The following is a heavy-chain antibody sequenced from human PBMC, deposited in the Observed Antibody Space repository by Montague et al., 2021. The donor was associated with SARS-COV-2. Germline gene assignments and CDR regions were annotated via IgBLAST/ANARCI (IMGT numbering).Heavy chain of an antibody. Sequence: GLGWKESIYYSGSTYYNPSLKSRVTISVDTSKNQFSLKLSSVTAADTAVYYCARGLVGWFDPWGQGTLVTVSS. CDR2: IYYSGST. CDR3: ARGLVGWFDP. D-gene: IGHD3/OR15-3a*01. J-gene: IGHJ5*02. V-gene: IGHV4-30-2*03.